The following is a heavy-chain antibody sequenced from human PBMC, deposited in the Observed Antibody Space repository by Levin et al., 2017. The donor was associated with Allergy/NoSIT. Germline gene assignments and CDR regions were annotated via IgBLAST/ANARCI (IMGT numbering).Heavy chain of an antibody. CDR1: GYGFTRYW. CDR2: IYPGDSDT. J-gene: IGHJ5*02. V-gene: IGHV5-51*01. CDR3: ARDTAFYGSGSYYSGFDP. Sequence: GESLKISCKGSGYGFTRYWIGWVRQMPGKGLEWMGIIYPGDSDTRYSPSFQGQVTISADKSINTAYLQWSSLKASDTAMYYCARDTAFYGSGSYYSGFDPWGQGTLVTVSS. D-gene: IGHD3-10*01.